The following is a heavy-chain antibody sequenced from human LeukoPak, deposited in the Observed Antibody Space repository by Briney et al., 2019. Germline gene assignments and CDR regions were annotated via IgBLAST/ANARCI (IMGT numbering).Heavy chain of an antibody. CDR3: AGEGYDSSGYYYNY. CDR2: IYYSGST. Sequence: SETLSLTCTVSGGSISSYYWSWIRQPPGKGLEWIGYIYYSGSTNYNPSLKSRVTISVDTSKNQFSLKLSSVTAADTAVYYCAGEGYDSSGYYYNYWGQGTLVTVSS. J-gene: IGHJ4*02. V-gene: IGHV4-59*01. CDR1: GGSISSYY. D-gene: IGHD3-22*01.